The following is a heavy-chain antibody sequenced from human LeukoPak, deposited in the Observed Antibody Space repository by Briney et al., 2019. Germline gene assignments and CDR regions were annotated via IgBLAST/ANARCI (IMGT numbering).Heavy chain of an antibody. Sequence: GGSLRLSCAASGFTFSSCAMSWVRQAPGKGLEWVSAISGSGGSTYYADSVKGRFTISRDNSKNTLYLQMNSLRAEDTAVYYCAKDLYGAYYDFWSGYSPVDYWGQGTLVTVSS. D-gene: IGHD3-3*01. J-gene: IGHJ4*02. CDR3: AKDLYGAYYDFWSGYSPVDY. CDR1: GFTFSSCA. CDR2: ISGSGGST. V-gene: IGHV3-23*01.